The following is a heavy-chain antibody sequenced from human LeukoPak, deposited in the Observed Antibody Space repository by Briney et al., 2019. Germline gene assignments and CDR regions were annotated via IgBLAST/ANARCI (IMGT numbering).Heavy chain of an antibody. D-gene: IGHD2-21*02. CDR2: IKTSGDST. V-gene: IGHV1-46*01. J-gene: IGHJ4*02. Sequence: ASVKVSCKASGYTFTTYYMHWVRQAPGQGLELMGTIKTSGDSTTYAQKYQGRLTVTRDTSTSTVYMELSSLRSEDTAVYYCARVDKVVTSFDYWGQGTLVTVSS. CDR1: GYTFTTYY. CDR3: ARVDKVVTSFDY.